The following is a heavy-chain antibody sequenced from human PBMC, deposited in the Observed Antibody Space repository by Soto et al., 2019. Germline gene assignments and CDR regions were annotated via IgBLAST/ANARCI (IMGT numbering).Heavy chain of an antibody. D-gene: IGHD3-10*01. J-gene: IGHJ6*02. CDR3: ARFRGSYGMDV. CDR1: GYTFTSYG. Sequence: GASVKVSCKASGYTFTSYGISWVRQAPGQGLEWMGRISAYIGNTNYAQKFQGRVTITTDKSTSTAYMELRSLRSEDTAVYYCARFRGSYGMDVWGQGTTVTVSS. CDR2: ISAYIGNT. V-gene: IGHV1-18*01.